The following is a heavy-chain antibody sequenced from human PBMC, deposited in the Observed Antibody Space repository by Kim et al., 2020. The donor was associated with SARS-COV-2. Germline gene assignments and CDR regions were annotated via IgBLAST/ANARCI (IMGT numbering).Heavy chain of an antibody. J-gene: IGHJ5*02. V-gene: IGHV1-18*04. D-gene: IGHD3-10*01. Sequence: ASVKVSCKASGYTFTSYGISWVRQAPGQGLEWMGWISAYNGNTNYAQKLQGRVTMTTDTSTSTAYMELRSLRSDDTAVYYCARAYGYYGSGSYYWFDPWGQGTLVTVSS. CDR2: ISAYNGNT. CDR1: GYTFTSYG. CDR3: ARAYGYYGSGSYYWFDP.